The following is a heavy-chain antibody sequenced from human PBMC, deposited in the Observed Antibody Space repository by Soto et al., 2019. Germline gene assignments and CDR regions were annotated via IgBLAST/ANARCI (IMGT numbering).Heavy chain of an antibody. Sequence: SETLSLTCTVSGGSISSYYWSWIRQPPGKGLEWIGYIYYSGSTNYNPSLKGRVTISVDTSKNQFSLKLSSVTAADTAVYYCARNAYYYDSSGYQSPPYYYGMDVWGQGTTVTVSS. CDR1: GGSISSYY. CDR2: IYYSGST. D-gene: IGHD3-22*01. CDR3: ARNAYYYDSSGYQSPPYYYGMDV. V-gene: IGHV4-59*01. J-gene: IGHJ6*02.